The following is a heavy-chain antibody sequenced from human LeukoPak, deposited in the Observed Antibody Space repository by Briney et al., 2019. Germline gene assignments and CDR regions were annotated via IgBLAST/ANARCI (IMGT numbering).Heavy chain of an antibody. V-gene: IGHV3-74*01. CDR3: ATPRGDYYYGMDV. Sequence: GGSLRLACAASGSTFSNYWMHWVRQAPGKGLVWVSRVNSDGSNTYYADSVKGRFTTSRDNAKTTLYLQMNGLRAEETAVYYCATPRGDYYYGMDVWGLGTTVTVSS. D-gene: IGHD3-10*01. J-gene: IGHJ6*02. CDR2: VNSDGSNT. CDR1: GSTFSNYW.